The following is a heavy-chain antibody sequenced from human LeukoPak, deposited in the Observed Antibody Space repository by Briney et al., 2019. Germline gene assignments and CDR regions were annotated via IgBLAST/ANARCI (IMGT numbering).Heavy chain of an antibody. J-gene: IGHJ4*02. CDR1: CRSISSYY. D-gene: IGHD5-12*01. Sequence: SETLSLICTVSCRSISSYYWRWIRQPPGKGPEVIGYIYYSGSTNYNPSLKSRVTISVDTSKNQFSLKLSSVTAADTAVYYCARGRDIVATTDFDYWGQGTLVTVSS. V-gene: IGHV4-59*01. CDR3: ARGRDIVATTDFDY. CDR2: IYYSGST.